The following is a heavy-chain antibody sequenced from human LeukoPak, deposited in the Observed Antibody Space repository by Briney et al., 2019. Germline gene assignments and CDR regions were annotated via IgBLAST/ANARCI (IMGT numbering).Heavy chain of an antibody. J-gene: IGHJ4*02. Sequence: GQSVKISYTVSGYSVTSYWIGWVRQMPGKGLEWKVIIYPGDSDTRYSPSFQGQVTISADKSISTAYLQWSSLKASDAAMYYCARQLTVPAAMPLDYWGQGTLVTVSS. CDR1: GYSVTSYW. D-gene: IGHD2-2*01. V-gene: IGHV5-51*01. CDR3: ARQLTVPAAMPLDY. CDR2: IYPGDSDT.